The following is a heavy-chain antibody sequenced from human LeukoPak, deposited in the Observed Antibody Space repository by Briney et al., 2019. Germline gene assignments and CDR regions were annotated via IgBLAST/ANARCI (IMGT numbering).Heavy chain of an antibody. D-gene: IGHD1/OR15-1a*01. CDR3: VKSNNLGGDY. J-gene: IGHJ4*02. CDR1: GFTFSSYS. CDR2: ISGSGGGT. Sequence: QAGGSLRLSCAASGFTFSSYSMSWVRQAPGKGLEWVSAISGSGGGTFYADSVKGRFTISRDNSKKTVYLQMQSLRVEDTAVYYCVKSNNLGGDYWGQGTLVTVSS. V-gene: IGHV3-23*01.